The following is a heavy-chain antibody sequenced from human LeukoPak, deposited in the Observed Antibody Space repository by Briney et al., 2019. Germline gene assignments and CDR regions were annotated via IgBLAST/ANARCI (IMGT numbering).Heavy chain of an antibody. Sequence: GGSLRLSCVASGFTFSSSWMSWVRQAPGKGLEWVANIKQDGSEKSYVESVRGRFTISRDNAKNSLYLQLNSLRAKDTAIYYCVRTPPTLGYCTETSCPFDHWGREPWSPSPQ. J-gene: IGHJ4*02. CDR2: IKQDGSEK. D-gene: IGHD2-8*02. CDR3: VRTPPTLGYCTETSCPFDH. V-gene: IGHV3-7*01. CDR1: GFTFSSSW.